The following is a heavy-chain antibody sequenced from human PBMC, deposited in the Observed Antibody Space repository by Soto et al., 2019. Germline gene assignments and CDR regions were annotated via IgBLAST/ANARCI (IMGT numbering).Heavy chain of an antibody. J-gene: IGHJ2*01. CDR1: GYTFTSYY. D-gene: IGHD3-22*01. CDR3: ARVGYYYDSSGRYWYFDL. V-gene: IGHV1-46*01. Sequence: QVQLVQSGAEVKKPGASVKVSCKASGYTFTSYYMHWVRQAPGQGLEWMGIINPSGGSTSYAQKFQGRGTMTRDTSTSTVYMELSSLRSEDTAVYYCARVGYYYDSSGRYWYFDLWGRGTLVTVSS. CDR2: INPSGGST.